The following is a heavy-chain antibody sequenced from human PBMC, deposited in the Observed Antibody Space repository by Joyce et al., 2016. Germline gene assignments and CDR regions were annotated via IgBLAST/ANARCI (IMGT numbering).Heavy chain of an antibody. CDR2: IYYTGTT. Sequence: QLQLQESGPGLVKPSETLSLTCSVSGGSISSSSNYWGWIRQPPRKGPEWIGGIYYTGTTCYNPSLKSRVKISVDTSKNQFSLKLVSVTAADTAVYFCARVYCTGGSCYSPYRYFDLWGRGTLVTVSS. V-gene: IGHV4-39*01. J-gene: IGHJ2*01. CDR3: ARVYCTGGSCYSPYRYFDL. CDR1: GGSISSSSNY. D-gene: IGHD2-15*01.